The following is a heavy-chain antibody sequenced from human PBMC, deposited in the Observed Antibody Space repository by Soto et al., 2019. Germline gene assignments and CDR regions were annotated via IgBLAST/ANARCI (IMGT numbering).Heavy chain of an antibody. J-gene: IGHJ4*02. CDR1: GYTFTSYG. D-gene: IGHD2-2*01. CDR2: ISAYNGNT. Sequence: ASVKVSCKASGYTFTSYGISWVRQAPGQGLEWMGWISAYNGNTNYAQKLQGRVTMTTDTSTSTAYMELRGLRSDDTAVYYCARDTGYCSSTSCSDYWGQGTLVTVSS. V-gene: IGHV1-18*01. CDR3: ARDTGYCSSTSCSDY.